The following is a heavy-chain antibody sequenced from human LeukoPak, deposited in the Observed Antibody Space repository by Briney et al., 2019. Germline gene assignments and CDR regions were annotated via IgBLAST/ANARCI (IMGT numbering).Heavy chain of an antibody. J-gene: IGHJ3*02. CDR1: GGTFSSYA. V-gene: IGHV1-69*06. D-gene: IGHD5-24*01. CDR2: IIPIFGTA. Sequence: GSSVKVSCKASGGTFSSYAISWVRQAPGQGLEWMGGIIPIFGTANYAQKFQGRVTITADKSTSTAYMELSSLRSEDTALYYCARIRDGYNDAYDIWGQGTIVTVSS. CDR3: ARIRDGYNDAYDI.